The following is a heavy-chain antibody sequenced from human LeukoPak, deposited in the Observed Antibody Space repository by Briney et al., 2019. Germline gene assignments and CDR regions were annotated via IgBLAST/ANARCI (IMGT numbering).Heavy chain of an antibody. CDR3: ATLLLSKKRYYDFWTSAFDF. D-gene: IGHD3-3*01. Sequence: ASVKVSCKASGYTFTSYYMDWVRQAPGQGLEWMGIINPSGGSISYAQKFEGRVTMTEDTSTDTAYLELSSLRSEDTAVYYCATLLLSKKRYYDFWTSAFDFWGQGTMVTVSS. CDR1: GYTFTSYY. J-gene: IGHJ3*01. V-gene: IGHV1-46*01. CDR2: INPSGGSI.